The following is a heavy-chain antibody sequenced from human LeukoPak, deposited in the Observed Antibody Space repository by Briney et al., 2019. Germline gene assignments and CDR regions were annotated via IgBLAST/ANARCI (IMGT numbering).Heavy chain of an antibody. CDR1: GFTFSSYA. Sequence: GGSLRLSCAASGFTFSSYAMSWVRQAPGEGLEWVSGISGSVDNTNYADSVKGRFTISRDNSKNTLYLQMNSLRAEVTAVYYCAKGCGGGCYHFDYWGQGTLVTVSS. CDR2: ISGSVDNT. CDR3: AKGCGGGCYHFDY. V-gene: IGHV3-23*01. D-gene: IGHD2-21*02. J-gene: IGHJ4*02.